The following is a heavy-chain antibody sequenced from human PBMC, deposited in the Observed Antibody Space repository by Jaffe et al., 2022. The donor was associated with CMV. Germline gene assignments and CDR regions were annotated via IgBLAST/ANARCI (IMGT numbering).Heavy chain of an antibody. CDR3: ARDFRLNGGYDSNSFDY. V-gene: IGHV3-48*02. CDR2: ISDSSSTI. Sequence: EVQLVESGGGLVQPGGSLRLSCAASTFTFSSYSMNWVRQAPGKGLEWVSYISDSSSTIYYADSVKGRFTISRDNAKNSLYLQMNSLRDEDTAVYYCARDFRLNGGYDSNSFDYWGQGTLVTVSS. J-gene: IGHJ4*02. D-gene: IGHD5-12*01. CDR1: TFTFSSYS.